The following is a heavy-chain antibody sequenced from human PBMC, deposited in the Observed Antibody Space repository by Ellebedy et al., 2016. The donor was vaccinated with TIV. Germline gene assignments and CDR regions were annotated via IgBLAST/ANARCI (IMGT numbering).Heavy chain of an antibody. V-gene: IGHV3-23*01. CDR3: AINLPGGYYDY. J-gene: IGHJ4*02. CDR2: IGTGGDT. D-gene: IGHD3-22*01. Sequence: GESLKISCAASGITFSSYAMNWVRQAPGRGLEWVSTIGTGGDTYNVESVKGRFTISRDNSKSTLYLQMNTLRADDTAVYYCAINLPGGYYDYWGQGTLVTVSS. CDR1: GITFSSYA.